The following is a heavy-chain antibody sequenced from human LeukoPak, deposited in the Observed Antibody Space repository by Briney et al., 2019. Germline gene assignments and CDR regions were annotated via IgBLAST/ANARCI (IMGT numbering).Heavy chain of an antibody. J-gene: IGHJ5*02. D-gene: IGHD3-16*01. V-gene: IGHV1-69*06. CDR2: IIPIFGTA. CDR1: GGTFSSYA. Sequence: GASVKVSCKASGGTFSSYAISWVRQAPGQGLEWMGGIIPIFGTANYAQKFQGRVTITADKSTSTAYMELSSLRSEDTAVYYCARSGNWYYDDIGYNWFDPWGQGTLVTVSA. CDR3: ARSGNWYYDDIGYNWFDP.